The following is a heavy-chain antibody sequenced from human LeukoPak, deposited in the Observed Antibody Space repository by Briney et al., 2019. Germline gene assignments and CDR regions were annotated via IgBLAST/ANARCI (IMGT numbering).Heavy chain of an antibody. D-gene: IGHD2-2*01. J-gene: IGHJ4*02. CDR2: ISSSSSTI. CDR3: ARETYQLLNY. V-gene: IGHV3-48*01. CDR1: GFTFSTYG. Sequence: GGSLRLSCAASGFTFSTYGMHWVRQAPGKGLEWVSYISSSSSTIYYADSVKGRFTISRDNAKNSLYLQMNSLRAEDTAVYYCARETYQLLNYWGQGTLVTVSS.